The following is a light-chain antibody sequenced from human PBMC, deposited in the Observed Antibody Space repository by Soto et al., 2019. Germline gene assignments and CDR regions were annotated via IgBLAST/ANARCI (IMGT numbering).Light chain of an antibody. Sequence: QSALTQPAPVSGSPGQSITISCTGTSSDVGGYNYVSWYQQHPGKAPKLMIFDVSNRPSGVSNRFSGSKSGNTASLTISGLQPEDEADYYCSSYTTSNTRQIVFGTGTKVTVL. CDR2: DVS. CDR3: SSYTTSNTRQIV. V-gene: IGLV2-14*03. CDR1: SSDVGGYNY. J-gene: IGLJ1*01.